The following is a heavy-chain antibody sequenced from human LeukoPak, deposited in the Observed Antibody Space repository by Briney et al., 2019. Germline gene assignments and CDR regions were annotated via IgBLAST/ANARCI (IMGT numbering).Heavy chain of an antibody. J-gene: IGHJ6*03. V-gene: IGHV4-59*08. CDR2: IYYSGST. CDR1: GGSISSYY. CDR3: ARHQTYGSGSYYYYYYMDV. D-gene: IGHD3-10*01. Sequence: PSETLSLTCTVSGGSISSYYWSWIRQPPGKGLEWIGYIYYSGSTNYNPSLKSRVTISVDTSKNQFSLKLSSVTAADTAVYYCARHQTYGSGSYYYYYYMDVWGKGTTVTVSS.